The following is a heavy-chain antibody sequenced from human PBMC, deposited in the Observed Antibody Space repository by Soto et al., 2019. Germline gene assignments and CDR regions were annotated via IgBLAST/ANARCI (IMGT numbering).Heavy chain of an antibody. D-gene: IGHD5-18*01. J-gene: IGHJ6*02. CDR2: ISYDGSNK. V-gene: IGHV3-30-3*01. CDR1: GFTFSSYA. CDR3: ARKDTAMANSEHYYYYGMDV. Sequence: GGSLRLSCAASGFTFSSYAVHWVRQAPGKGLEWVAVISYDGSNKYYADSVKGRFTISRDNSKNTLYLQMNSLRAEDTAVYYCARKDTAMANSEHYYYYGMDVWGQGTTVTVSS.